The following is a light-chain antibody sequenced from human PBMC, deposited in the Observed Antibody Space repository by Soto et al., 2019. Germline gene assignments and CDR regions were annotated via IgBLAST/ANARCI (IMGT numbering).Light chain of an antibody. V-gene: IGLV2-14*01. CDR1: SSDVGAYDY. CDR3: SSYTTSNTWV. Sequence: QSAPTQPASVSGSPGQSITISCTGTSSDVGAYDYVSWYQQHPGKAPKFMLYEVSNRPSGLSNRFSGSKSGNTASLTISGLQAEDEADYYCSSYTTSNTWVFGGGTQLTVL. J-gene: IGLJ3*02. CDR2: EVS.